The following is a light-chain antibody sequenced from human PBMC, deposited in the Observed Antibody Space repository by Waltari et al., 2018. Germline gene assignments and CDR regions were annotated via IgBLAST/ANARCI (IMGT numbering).Light chain of an antibody. V-gene: IGLV1-40*01. CDR1: SSTLREGHH. CDR3: QSFDSRLSDGVV. Sequence: QSVLTQPPSVSGTPGPRVTITCPGSSSTLREGHHVHWSQKIPGTAPKLLIFGNNNRPSGVPDRFSGSKSGTSASLAITGLQAEDEGDYYCQSFDSRLSDGVVFGGGTKVTVL. CDR2: GNN. J-gene: IGLJ2*01.